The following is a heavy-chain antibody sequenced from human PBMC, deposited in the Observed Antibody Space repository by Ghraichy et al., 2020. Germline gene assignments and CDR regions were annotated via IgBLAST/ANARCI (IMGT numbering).Heavy chain of an antibody. CDR1: GFIFSGYW. Sequence: GESLNISCAASGFIFSGYWMSWVRQAPGKGPGWVANIKKDGSEKYYVDSVKGRFTISRDNGKNSLYLQMNSLRAEDTAVYYCARDLGSGWYFDYWGQGTLVTVSS. J-gene: IGHJ4*02. D-gene: IGHD6-19*01. CDR3: ARDLGSGWYFDY. V-gene: IGHV3-7*01. CDR2: IKKDGSEK.